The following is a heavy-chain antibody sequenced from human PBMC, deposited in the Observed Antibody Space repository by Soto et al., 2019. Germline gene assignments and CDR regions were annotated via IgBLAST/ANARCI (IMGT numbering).Heavy chain of an antibody. D-gene: IGHD1-1*01. Sequence: QLQLQESGSGLVRPSQTLSLTCAVSGGSISSGGYSWNWIRQPPGKGLEWIGYIYHSGNTLYNPSLKSRLTISVAKSKNQFSLKLSSVTAADTSVYYCARDQLEGNWFDPWGQGTLVTVSS. V-gene: IGHV4-30-2*01. CDR3: ARDQLEGNWFDP. J-gene: IGHJ5*02. CDR2: IYHSGNT. CDR1: GGSISSGGYS.